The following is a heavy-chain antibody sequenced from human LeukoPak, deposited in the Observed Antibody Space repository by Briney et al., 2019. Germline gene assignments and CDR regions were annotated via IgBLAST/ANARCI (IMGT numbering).Heavy chain of an antibody. D-gene: IGHD1-26*01. CDR1: GGSISSYY. V-gene: IGHV4-59*01. J-gene: IGHJ4*02. Sequence: SETLSLTCTGSGGSISSYYWSWIRQPPGKGLEWIGYIYYSGSTNYNPSLKSRVTISVDTSKNQFSLKLSSVTAADTAVYYCARSGSFYYFDYWGQGTLVTVSS. CDR2: IYYSGST. CDR3: ARSGSFYYFDY.